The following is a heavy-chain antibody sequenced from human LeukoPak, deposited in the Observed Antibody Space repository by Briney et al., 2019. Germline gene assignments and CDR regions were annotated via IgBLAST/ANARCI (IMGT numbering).Heavy chain of an antibody. J-gene: IGHJ6*04. CDR2: ISSSSSYI. V-gene: IGHV3-21*01. Sequence: GGSLRLSCAASGFTFSSYSMNWVRQAPGKGLEWVSSISSSSSYIYYADSVKGRFTISRDNAENSLYLQMNSLRAEDTAVYYCARDRYCSSTSCYADYYYGMDVWGKGTTVTVSS. D-gene: IGHD2-2*01. CDR1: GFTFSSYS. CDR3: ARDRYCSSTSCYADYYYGMDV.